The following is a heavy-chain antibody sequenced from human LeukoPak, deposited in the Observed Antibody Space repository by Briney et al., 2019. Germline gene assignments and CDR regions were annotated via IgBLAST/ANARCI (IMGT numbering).Heavy chain of an antibody. CDR1: GFTFSTFW. D-gene: IGHD3-3*01. CDR2: VNSDGSGT. CDR3: AKDFWSGYYPNY. Sequence: GGSLRLSCAASGFTFSTFWMHWVRQAPGKGLVWVSRVNSDGSGTYYADSVKGRFTISRDNAKNTVYLQMNSLRAEDTAVYYCAKDFWSGYYPNYWGQGTLVTVSS. J-gene: IGHJ4*02. V-gene: IGHV3-74*01.